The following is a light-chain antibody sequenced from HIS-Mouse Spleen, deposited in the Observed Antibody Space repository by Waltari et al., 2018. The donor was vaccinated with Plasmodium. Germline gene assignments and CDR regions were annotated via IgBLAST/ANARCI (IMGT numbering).Light chain of an antibody. CDR2: EDS. Sequence: SYELTQPPSVSVSPGQTDRITCSGDALPKKYAYWYQQKSGQAPVLGIYEDSKRPSGIPGRFSGSSSGTMATLTISGAQVEDEADYYCYSTDSSGNHRVFGGGTKLTVL. CDR1: ALPKKY. V-gene: IGLV3-10*01. CDR3: YSTDSSGNHRV. J-gene: IGLJ3*02.